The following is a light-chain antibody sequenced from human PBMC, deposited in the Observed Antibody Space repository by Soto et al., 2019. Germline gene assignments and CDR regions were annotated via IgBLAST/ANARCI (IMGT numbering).Light chain of an antibody. CDR2: VNN. Sequence: QSVLTQPPSVSAAPGQKVTISCSGSSSNIGNNYVSWYQQLPGTAPKLLIYVNNKRPSGIPDRFSGSKSGTSATLGITGLQTGDEADYYCGTWDSSLSALVFGGGTKLTVL. V-gene: IGLV1-51*01. CDR3: GTWDSSLSALV. J-gene: IGLJ2*01. CDR1: SSNIGNNY.